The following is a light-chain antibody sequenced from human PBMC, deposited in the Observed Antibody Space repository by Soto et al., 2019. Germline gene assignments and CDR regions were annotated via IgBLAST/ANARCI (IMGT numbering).Light chain of an antibody. J-gene: IGKJ4*01. Sequence: EIVLTQSPATLSLSPGDRATLSCRASQSVGSYLGWYQQRPGQAPRLLIYDASNRATGIPARFSGSGSGTDFTLTISSLEPEDFAVYYCQQHNGCPSTFGGGTKVEIK. CDR2: DAS. CDR3: QQHNGCPST. V-gene: IGKV3-11*01. CDR1: QSVGSY.